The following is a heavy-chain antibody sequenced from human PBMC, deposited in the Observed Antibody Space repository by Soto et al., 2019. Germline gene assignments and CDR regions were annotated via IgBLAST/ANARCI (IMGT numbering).Heavy chain of an antibody. CDR2: ISGSGGST. J-gene: IGHJ4*02. CDR1: GFTFSSYA. D-gene: IGHD2-15*01. Sequence: EVQLLESGGGLVQPGGSLRLSCAASGFTFSSYAMSWVRQAPGKGLEWVSAISGSGGSTYYADSVKGRFTISRDNSKNTLYLQMNSLRAEDTAVYYCAKTRILGLVLAPDQYYFDYWGQGTLVTVSS. CDR3: AKTRILGLVLAPDQYYFDY. V-gene: IGHV3-23*01.